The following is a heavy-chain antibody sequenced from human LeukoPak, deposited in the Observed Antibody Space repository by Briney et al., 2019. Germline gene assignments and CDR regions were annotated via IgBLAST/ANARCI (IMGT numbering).Heavy chain of an antibody. D-gene: IGHD2-15*01. CDR2: IWYDGSNK. J-gene: IGHJ4*02. CDR1: GFTFSSYG. Sequence: GGSLRLSCAASGFTFSSYGMHWVHQAPGKGLEWVAVIWYDGSNKYYADSVKGRFTISRDNSKNTLYLQMNSLRAEDTAVYYCARDGVNKLWNFDYWGQGTLVTVSS. V-gene: IGHV3-33*01. CDR3: ARDGVNKLWNFDY.